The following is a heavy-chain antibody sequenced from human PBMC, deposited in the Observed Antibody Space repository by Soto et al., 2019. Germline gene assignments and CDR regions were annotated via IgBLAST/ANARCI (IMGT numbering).Heavy chain of an antibody. CDR2: INPNSGGT. CDR3: ARDGDHIVGDAFDI. J-gene: IGHJ3*02. V-gene: IGHV1-2*04. CDR1: GYTFTGYY. D-gene: IGHD1-26*01. Sequence: ASVKVSCKASGYTFTGYYMHWVRQAPGQGLEWMGWINPNSGGTNYAQKFQGWVTMTRDTSISTAYMELSRLRSDDTAVYYCARDGDHIVGDAFDIWGQGTMVTVSS.